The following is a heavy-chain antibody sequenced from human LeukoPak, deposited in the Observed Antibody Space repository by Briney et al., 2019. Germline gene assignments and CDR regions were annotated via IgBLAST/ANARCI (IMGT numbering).Heavy chain of an antibody. D-gene: IGHD2-8*01. CDR3: AKEMVSKSPPFDY. V-gene: IGHV3-21*01. CDR2: ISSSSSYI. CDR1: GCTFSSYS. J-gene: IGHJ4*02. Sequence: GGSLRLSCAASGCTFSSYSRNWVRQAPGKGLEWVSSISSSSSYIYYADSVKGRFTISRDNAKNSLYLQMNSLRAEDTAVYYCAKEMVSKSPPFDYWGQGTLVTVSS.